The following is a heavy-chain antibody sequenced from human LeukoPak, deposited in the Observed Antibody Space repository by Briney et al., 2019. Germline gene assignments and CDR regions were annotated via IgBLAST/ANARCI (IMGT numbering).Heavy chain of an antibody. CDR1: GFTFSIYG. CDR2: ISYDGSSK. V-gene: IGHV3-30*02. J-gene: IGHJ4*02. CDR3: ARDRRTYCTSSSCYLPPDY. Sequence: GGSLRLSCAASGFTFSIYGIHWVRQAPGKGLEWVAFISYDGSSKYYADSVKGRFTISRDNSKNALCLQMNSLRAEDTAVYYCARDRRTYCTSSSCYLPPDYWGQGTLVTVSS. D-gene: IGHD2-2*01.